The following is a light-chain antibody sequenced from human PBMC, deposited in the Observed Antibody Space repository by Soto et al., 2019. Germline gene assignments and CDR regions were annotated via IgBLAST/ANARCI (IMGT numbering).Light chain of an antibody. CDR1: SSDVGNYNL. Sequence: QSALTQPASVSGSPGQSITISCTGTSSDVGNYNLVSWYEHQPGKAPKLMIYEAPNRPSGVSNRFSGSKSGNTASLSISGLQAEDEADYYCSSYTGINTLVFGGGTQLTVL. CDR3: SSYTGINTLV. V-gene: IGLV2-14*02. J-gene: IGLJ2*01. CDR2: EAP.